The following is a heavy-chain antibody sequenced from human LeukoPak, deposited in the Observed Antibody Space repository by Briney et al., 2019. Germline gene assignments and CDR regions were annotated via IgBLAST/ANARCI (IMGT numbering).Heavy chain of an antibody. CDR3: VRDGQGSTPLDY. D-gene: IGHD2-15*01. V-gene: IGHV3-74*01. Sequence: PGGSLRLSCAASGFTFNNYAMRWVRQAPGKGLVWVSGISTDGSRPRYADSVNGRFTISRDNAKNTLYLQMNSLRAEDTAVYFCVRDGQGSTPLDYWGQGTLVTVSS. J-gene: IGHJ4*02. CDR2: ISTDGSRP. CDR1: GFTFNNYA.